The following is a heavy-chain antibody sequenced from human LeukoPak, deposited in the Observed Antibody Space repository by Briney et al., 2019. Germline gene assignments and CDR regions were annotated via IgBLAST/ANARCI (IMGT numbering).Heavy chain of an antibody. Sequence: SETLSPTCTVSGGSISSYYWSWIRQPPGKGLEWIGYIYYSGSTNYNPSPKSRVTISVDTSKNQFSLKLSSVTAADTAVYYCARAPRGYSYDFDYWGQGTLVTVSS. CDR3: ARAPRGYSYDFDY. V-gene: IGHV4-59*01. J-gene: IGHJ4*02. CDR2: IYYSGST. CDR1: GGSISSYY. D-gene: IGHD5-18*01.